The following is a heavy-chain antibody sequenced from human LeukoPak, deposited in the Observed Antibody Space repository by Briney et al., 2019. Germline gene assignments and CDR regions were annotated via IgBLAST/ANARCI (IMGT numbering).Heavy chain of an antibody. CDR3: ARSITMIPPDY. D-gene: IGHD3-22*01. CDR2: ISYDGSNK. Sequence: PGGSLRLSCAASGFTFSSYAMHWVRQAPGKGLEWVAVISYDGSNKYYADSVKGRFTISRDNSKNTLYLQMNSLRAEDTAVYYCARSITMIPPDYWGQGTLVTVSS. J-gene: IGHJ4*02. V-gene: IGHV3-30-3*01. CDR1: GFTFSSYA.